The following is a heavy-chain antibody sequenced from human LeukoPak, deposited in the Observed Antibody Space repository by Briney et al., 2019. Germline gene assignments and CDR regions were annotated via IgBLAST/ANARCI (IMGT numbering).Heavy chain of an antibody. CDR3: ARGVQYYYGSGSYRNPASGWNYHMDV. J-gene: IGHJ6*03. CDR1: GGSISSGSYY. D-gene: IGHD3-10*01. Sequence: SETLSLTCTVSGGSISSGSYYWSWIRQPAGKGLEWIGRIYTSGSTNYNPSLKSRFTISVDTSKNQFSLKLSSVTAADTAVYYCARGVQYYYGSGSYRNPASGWNYHMDVWGKGTTVTVSS. CDR2: IYTSGST. V-gene: IGHV4-61*02.